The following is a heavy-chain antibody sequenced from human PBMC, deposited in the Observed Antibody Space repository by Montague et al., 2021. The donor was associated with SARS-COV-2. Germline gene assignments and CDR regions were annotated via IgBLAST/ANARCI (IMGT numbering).Heavy chain of an antibody. J-gene: IGHJ4*02. CDR3: ARAQYYHGTARPSEVDY. D-gene: IGHD3-10*01. V-gene: IGHV3-30*19. CDR1: GFTFGSYG. Sequence: SLRLSCAASGFTFGSYGMHWVRQAPGKGLEWVTVISHHGADKYYADSVKGRFITSRDNSKNMVYLQMDSLRAEDTAVYYCARAQYYHGTARPSEVDYWGQGTLVTVSS. CDR2: ISHHGADK.